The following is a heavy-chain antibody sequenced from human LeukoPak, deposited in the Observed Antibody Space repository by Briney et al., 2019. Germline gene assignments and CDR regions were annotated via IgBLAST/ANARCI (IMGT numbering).Heavy chain of an antibody. V-gene: IGHV3-23*01. CDR3: ARLNPYGDYDDS. Sequence: PGGSLRLSCAASGFTFSSYGMHWVRQAPGKGLKWVSAISGSGGSTYYADSVKGRFTISRDNSKNTLYLQMNSLRVEDTAVYYCARLNPYGDYDDSWGQGTLVTVSS. D-gene: IGHD4-17*01. CDR1: GFTFSSYG. J-gene: IGHJ4*02. CDR2: ISGSGGST.